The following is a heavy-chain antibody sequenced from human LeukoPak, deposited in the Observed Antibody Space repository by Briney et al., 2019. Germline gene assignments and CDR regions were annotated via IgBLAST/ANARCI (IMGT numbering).Heavy chain of an antibody. CDR3: ARVGGYYDTSGYKSFSY. J-gene: IGHJ4*02. CDR1: GFTFSSYW. V-gene: IGHV3-7*01. Sequence: GGSLRLSCAASGFTFSSYWMSWVRQAPGKGLEWVANIKLDGSEKYYVDPVKGRFTISRDNAKNSLYLQMNSLRAEDTAVYYCARVGGYYDTSGYKSFSYWGQGTLVTVSS. CDR2: IKLDGSEK. D-gene: IGHD3-22*01.